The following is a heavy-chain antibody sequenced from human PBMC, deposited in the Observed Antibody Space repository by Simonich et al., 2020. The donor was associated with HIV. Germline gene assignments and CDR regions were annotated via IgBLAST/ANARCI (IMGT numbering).Heavy chain of an antibody. CDR1: GGSFSGYY. CDR2: INHSEAT. J-gene: IGHJ1*01. V-gene: IGHV4-34*01. CDR3: AGLTAGGLGEYFQH. D-gene: IGHD6-13*01. Sequence: QVQLQQWGAGLLKPSETLSLTCAVYGGSFSGYYWSWNRQPPGKGLEWNGEINHSEATNNNPSLKSRVTISVDTSKNQFSLKLSSVTAADTAVYYCAGLTAGGLGEYFQHWGQGTLVTVSS.